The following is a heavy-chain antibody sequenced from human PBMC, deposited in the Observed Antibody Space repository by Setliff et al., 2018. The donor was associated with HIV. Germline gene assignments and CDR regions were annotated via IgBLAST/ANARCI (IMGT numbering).Heavy chain of an antibody. CDR3: VRGVPSPFDIHYCYFDV. J-gene: IGHJ6*03. Sequence: SETLSLTCSVNGASFSGYFWSWIRQSPGRGLEWIGELNHGGLPSYNPSLKSRVTMSLDTRKNQAFLRLTSVTGADSATYYCVRGVPSPFDIHYCYFDVWAKGTPVTVSS. CDR1: GASFSGYF. V-gene: IGHV4-34*01. D-gene: IGHD3-9*01. CDR2: LNHGGLP.